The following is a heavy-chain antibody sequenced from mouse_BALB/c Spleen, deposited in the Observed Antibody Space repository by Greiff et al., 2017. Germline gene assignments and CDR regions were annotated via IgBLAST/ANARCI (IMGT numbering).Heavy chain of an antibody. CDR1: GYTFSSYW. J-gene: IGHJ4*01. Sequence: VQLQESGAELMKPGASVKISCKATGYTFSSYWIEWVKQRPGHGLEWIGEILPGSGSTNYNEKFKGKATFTADTSSNTAYMQLSSLTSEDSAVYYCARGGYGNHFSMDYWGQGTSVTVSS. D-gene: IGHD2-1*01. CDR3: ARGGYGNHFSMDY. V-gene: IGHV1-9*01. CDR2: ILPGSGST.